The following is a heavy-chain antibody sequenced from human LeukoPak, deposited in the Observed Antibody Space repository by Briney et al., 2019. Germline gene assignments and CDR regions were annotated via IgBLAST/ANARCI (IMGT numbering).Heavy chain of an antibody. V-gene: IGHV3-74*03. CDR2: INTDGSIR. CDR3: VRDFEIVTTPAGITPGDDFDY. D-gene: IGHD2/OR15-2a*01. CDR1: GFTFRSKW. Sequence: PGGSLRLSCVASGFTFRSKWMNWVRQAPGKGLVWVARINTDGSIRTYADSVQGRFTISRDNAKNTVDLQMNSLRVEDSAVYYCVRDFEIVTTPAGITPGDDFDYWGQGVLVTVSA. J-gene: IGHJ4*02.